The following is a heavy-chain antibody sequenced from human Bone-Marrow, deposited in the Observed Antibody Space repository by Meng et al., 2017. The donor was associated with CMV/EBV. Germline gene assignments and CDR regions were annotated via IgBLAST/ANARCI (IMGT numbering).Heavy chain of an antibody. J-gene: IGHJ6*02. D-gene: IGHD2-2*02. CDR3: ARDRCSSTSCYTDYYGMDV. CDR2: IIPIFGTA. CDR1: GGTFSSYA. Sequence: SVKVSCKASGGTFSSYAINWVRQAPGQGLEWMGGIIPIFGTANYAQKFQGRVTITTDESTSTAYMELSSLRSEDTAVYYCARDRCSSTSCYTDYYGMDVWGQGTTVTVSS. V-gene: IGHV1-69*05.